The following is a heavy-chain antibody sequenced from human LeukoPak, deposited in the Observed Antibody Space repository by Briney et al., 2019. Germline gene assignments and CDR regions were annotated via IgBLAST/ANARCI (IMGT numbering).Heavy chain of an antibody. J-gene: IGHJ1*01. D-gene: IGHD3-22*01. Sequence: ASVKVSCKVSGYTLTELSMHWVRQAPGKGLEWMGGFDPEDGETIYAQKFQGRVTMTEDTSTDTAYMELSSLRSEDTAVYYCATDPHNSAITMIVHGWGQGTLVTVSS. V-gene: IGHV1-24*01. CDR1: GYTLTELS. CDR3: ATDPHNSAITMIVHG. CDR2: FDPEDGET.